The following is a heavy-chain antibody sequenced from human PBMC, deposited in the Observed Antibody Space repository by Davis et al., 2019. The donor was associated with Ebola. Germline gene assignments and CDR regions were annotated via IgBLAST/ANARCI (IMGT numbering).Heavy chain of an antibody. J-gene: IGHJ4*02. Sequence: MPSETLSLTCTVSGGSISSGGYYWSWIRQLPGKGLQRIGYIDYSGSTYYNPSLKSRLSITVDTSKNQFSLKLSSVTAADTAIYYCARTYYDILTGDSHFDYWGQGTLVTVSS. V-gene: IGHV4-31*03. CDR2: IDYSGST. D-gene: IGHD3-9*01. CDR3: ARTYYDILTGDSHFDY. CDR1: GGSISSGGYY.